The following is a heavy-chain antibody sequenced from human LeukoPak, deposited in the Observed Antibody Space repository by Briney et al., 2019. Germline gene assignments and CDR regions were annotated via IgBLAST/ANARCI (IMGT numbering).Heavy chain of an antibody. V-gene: IGHV5-51*01. CDR2: IYPGDSDT. Sequence: GESLKISCKGSGYSFTRFWIGWVRQMPGKGLELMGIIYPGDSDTRYSPSFEGQVTISADKSISTAYLQWSSLKASDTAMYYCAGAIVGAATAFDIWGQGTTVTVSS. D-gene: IGHD1-26*01. J-gene: IGHJ3*02. CDR1: GYSFTRFW. CDR3: AGAIVGAATAFDI.